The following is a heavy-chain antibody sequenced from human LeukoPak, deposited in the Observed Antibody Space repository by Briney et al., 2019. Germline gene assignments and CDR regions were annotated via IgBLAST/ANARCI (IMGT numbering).Heavy chain of an antibody. CDR2: INSDGSST. CDR3: ARGGRGSDWLDP. J-gene: IGHJ5*02. CDR1: GFTFSSYW. V-gene: IGHV3-74*01. D-gene: IGHD3-10*01. Sequence: GGSLRLSCAASGFTFSSYWMHWVRQVPGKGLVWVSRINSDGSSTSYADSVKGRFTISRDNAKNTLYLQMNSLRAEDTAVYYCARGGRGSDWLDPWGQGTLVTVSS.